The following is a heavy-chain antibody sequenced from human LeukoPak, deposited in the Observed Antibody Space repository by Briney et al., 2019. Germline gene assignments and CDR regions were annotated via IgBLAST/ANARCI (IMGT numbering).Heavy chain of an antibody. V-gene: IGHV4-59*01. CDR2: IYNTLDV. J-gene: IGHJ4*02. Sequence: SETLSLTCAVSGGSTLVSHWTWIRQSPAQGLQFIGYIYNTLDVNYNPSLKSRVTISIDMSTNQFSLRLNSVTAADTAIYYRARSRYYDTTGYNPTYYFDSWGQGALVTVSS. CDR1: GGSTLVSH. CDR3: ARSRYYDTTGYNPTYYFDS. D-gene: IGHD3-22*01.